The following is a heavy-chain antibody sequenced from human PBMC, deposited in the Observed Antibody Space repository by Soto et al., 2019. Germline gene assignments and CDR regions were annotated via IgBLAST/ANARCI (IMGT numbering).Heavy chain of an antibody. CDR2: LKGKSDGGTI. J-gene: IGHJ4*02. V-gene: IGHV3-15*01. CDR3: PKAPTMVIDY. CDR1: GFALSNAW. Sequence: PGGSLRLSCVASGFALSNAWMSWVRQAPGKGLEWVGRLKGKSDGGTIDYAAPVKGRFTISRDDSKNTLYLQMNSLKIEDTAVYYCPKAPTMVIDYWGQGALVTVSS. D-gene: IGHD5-12*01.